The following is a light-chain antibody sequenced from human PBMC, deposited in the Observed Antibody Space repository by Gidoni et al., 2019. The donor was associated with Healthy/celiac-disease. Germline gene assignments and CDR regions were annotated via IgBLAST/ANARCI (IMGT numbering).Light chain of an antibody. CDR3: MQALQFSWT. Sequence: IVMTQSTPSLPVTPGEPASISCRSSQSLLHSNGYNYLDWYLQKPGQSPQLLIYLGSNRASGVPDRFSGSGSGTEFTLKISRVEAEDVGVYYCMQALQFSWTFGQGTKVEIK. CDR2: LGS. CDR1: QSLLHSNGYNY. J-gene: IGKJ1*01. V-gene: IGKV2-28*01.